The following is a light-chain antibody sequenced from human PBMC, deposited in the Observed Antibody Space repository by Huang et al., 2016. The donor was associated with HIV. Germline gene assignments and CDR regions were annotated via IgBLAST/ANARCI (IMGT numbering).Light chain of an antibody. CDR2: LGS. CDR1: QSLLHSNGYTY. V-gene: IGKV2-28*01. J-gene: IGKJ1*01. Sequence: DIVMTQSPLSLPVTPGEPASISCRSSQSLLHSNGYTYLDWYLQKPGQSPQLLIYLGSNRASGVPDRFSGSGLGTDFTLIISRVEAEDVGGYHCMQGRQTPRTFGQGTKVEIK. CDR3: MQGRQTPRT.